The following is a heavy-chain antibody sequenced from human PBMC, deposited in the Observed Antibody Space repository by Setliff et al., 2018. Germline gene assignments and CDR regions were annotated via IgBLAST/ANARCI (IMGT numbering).Heavy chain of an antibody. CDR2: IYHSGST. CDR1: GYSISSGYY. Sequence: SETLSLTCAVSGYSISSGYYWGWIRQPPGKGLEWIGSIYHSGSTYYNPSLKSRVTISVDTSKNQFSLKLSFVTAADTAVYYCARVPGGRFDYWGQGTLVTVSS. V-gene: IGHV4-38-2*01. J-gene: IGHJ4*02. CDR3: ARVPGGRFDY. D-gene: IGHD1-26*01.